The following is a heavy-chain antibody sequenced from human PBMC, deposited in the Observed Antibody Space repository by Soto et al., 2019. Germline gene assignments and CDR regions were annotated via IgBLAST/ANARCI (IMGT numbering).Heavy chain of an antibody. V-gene: IGHV4-59*01. CDR1: GGSISSYY. CDR3: ARGVTWFDY. Sequence: SETLSITCTVAGGSISSYYWSWIRQTPGKGLEWIGYIYYSGSTNYNPSLKSRVTISVDTSKNQFSLKLSSVTAADTAVYYCARGVTWFDYWGQGTLVTVSS. CDR2: IYYSGST. J-gene: IGHJ4*02.